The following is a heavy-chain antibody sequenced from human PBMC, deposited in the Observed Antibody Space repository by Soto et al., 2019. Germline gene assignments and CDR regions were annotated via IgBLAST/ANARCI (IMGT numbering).Heavy chain of an antibody. CDR3: ATSLIALPTTRRDF. CDR2: ISGYNGDT. Sequence: QVQLVQSRGEVKRPGASVMVSCKASGYSFAGYGMTWVRQAPGQGLQWMGWISGYNGDTKYAEKFQGRVTMTTDTSTTTVHLELRNLTSDDTAIYYCATSLIALPTTRRDFWGLGTLVTVAS. J-gene: IGHJ4*02. D-gene: IGHD1-26*01. V-gene: IGHV1-18*01. CDR1: GYSFAGYG.